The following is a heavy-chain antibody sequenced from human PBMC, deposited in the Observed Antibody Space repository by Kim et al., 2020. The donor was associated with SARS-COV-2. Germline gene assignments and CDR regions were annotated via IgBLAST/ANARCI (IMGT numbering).Heavy chain of an antibody. J-gene: IGHJ5*02. CDR3: ARKRARDILTGYYGDWFDP. CDR1: GYTFTSYA. Sequence: ASVKVSCKASGYTFTSYAMNWVRQAPGQGLEWMGWINTNTGNPTYAQGFTGRFVFSLDTSVSTAYLQISSLKAEDTAVYYCARKRARDILTGYYGDWFDPWGQGTLVTVSS. V-gene: IGHV7-4-1*02. CDR2: INTNTGNP. D-gene: IGHD3-9*01.